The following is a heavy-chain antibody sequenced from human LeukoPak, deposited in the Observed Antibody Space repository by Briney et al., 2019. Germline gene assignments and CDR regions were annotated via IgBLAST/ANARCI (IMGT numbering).Heavy chain of an antibody. D-gene: IGHD3-10*01. J-gene: IGHJ4*02. V-gene: IGHV3-48*01. Sequence: GGSLRLSCAASGFTLSSYSMNWVRQAPGKGLEWVSFISSSSGTIYYADSVKGRFTISRDNAKNSLYLQMNSLRAEDTAVCYCARDPYGSGSYYYDYWGQGTLVTVSS. CDR2: ISSSSGTI. CDR3: ARDPYGSGSYYYDY. CDR1: GFTLSSYS.